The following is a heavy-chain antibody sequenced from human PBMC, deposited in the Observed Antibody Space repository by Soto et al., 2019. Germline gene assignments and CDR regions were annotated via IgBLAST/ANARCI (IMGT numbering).Heavy chain of an antibody. D-gene: IGHD3-3*01. CDR3: AKDPRNWTGMDV. V-gene: IGHV3-23*01. J-gene: IGHJ6*02. CDR2: ISGSGGST. Sequence: VGSLRLSCAASGFTFSSYAMSWVRQAPGKGLEWVSAISGSGGSTYYADSVKGRFTISRDNSKNTLYLQMNSLRAEDTAVYYCAKDPRNWTGMDVWGQGTTVTVSS. CDR1: GFTFSSYA.